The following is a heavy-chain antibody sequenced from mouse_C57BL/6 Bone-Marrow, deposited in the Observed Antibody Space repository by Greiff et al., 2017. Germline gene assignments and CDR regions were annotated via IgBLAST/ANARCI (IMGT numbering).Heavy chain of an antibody. D-gene: IGHD1-1*01. Sequence: QVQLKESGPELVKPGASVKISCKASGYAFSSSWMNWVKQRPGKGLEWIGRIYPGDGDTNYNGKFKGKATLTADKSSSTAYMQLSSLTSEDSAVYFCARWFLRYSYAMDYWGQGTSGTVSS. J-gene: IGHJ4*01. V-gene: IGHV1-82*01. CDR2: IYPGDGDT. CDR1: GYAFSSSW. CDR3: ARWFLRYSYAMDY.